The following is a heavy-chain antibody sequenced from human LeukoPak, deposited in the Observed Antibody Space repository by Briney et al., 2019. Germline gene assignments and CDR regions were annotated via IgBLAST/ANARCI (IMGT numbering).Heavy chain of an antibody. D-gene: IGHD6-19*01. CDR1: GGSIRTYY. J-gene: IGHJ4*02. V-gene: IGHV4-4*07. CDR2: IDGSGST. CDR3: ARSPLSSSGWYRADY. Sequence: SETLSLTCTVSGGSIRTYYWNWIRQPAGKGLEWIGRIDGSGSTTFSPSLRSRVTMSVDSSKSQISLNLNSVTAADTATYYCARSPLSSSGWYRADYWGQGTLVTVSS.